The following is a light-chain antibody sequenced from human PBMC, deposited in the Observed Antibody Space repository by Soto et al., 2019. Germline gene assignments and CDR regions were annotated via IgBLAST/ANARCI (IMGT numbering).Light chain of an antibody. J-gene: IGKJ4*01. CDR2: GAS. V-gene: IGKV3-15*01. Sequence: EIVMTQSPATLSVSPGERATISCRASQSVSSNLAWYQQKPGQAPRLLIYGASTRSTGIPARFSGSGSGTEFTLPISSLQSEDFAVYYCQQYNNWPPLTFGGGNKVEIK. CDR1: QSVSSN. CDR3: QQYNNWPPLT.